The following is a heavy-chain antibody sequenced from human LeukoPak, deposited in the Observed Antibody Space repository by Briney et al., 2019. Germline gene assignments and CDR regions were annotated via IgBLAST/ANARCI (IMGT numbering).Heavy chain of an antibody. V-gene: IGHV4-59*01. D-gene: IGHD3-16*01. CDR2: IYYSGST. J-gene: IGHJ4*02. Sequence: SETLSLTCTVSGGSISNYCWSWIRQPPGKGLEWIGCIYYSGSTNYNPSLKSRLTISVDTSKNQFSLNLSSVTAADTAVYYCARASVLLSADYWGQGTLVTVSS. CDR1: GGSISNYC. CDR3: ARASVLLSADY.